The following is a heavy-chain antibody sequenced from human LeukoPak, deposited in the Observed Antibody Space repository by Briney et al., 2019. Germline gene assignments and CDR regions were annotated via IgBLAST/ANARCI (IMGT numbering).Heavy chain of an antibody. D-gene: IGHD2-15*01. CDR2: LNQSGIT. V-gene: IGHV4-34*01. J-gene: IGHJ4*02. CDR3: ARDDRRYCSGGTCYSRDY. CDR1: GGSFSGYY. Sequence: KPSETLSLTCAVYGGSFSGYYWGWIRQSPGKGLEWIGELNQSGITNYNPSLKTRVTISVDTSKNQLSLKLRSVTAADTAVYYCARDDRRYCSGGTCYSRDYWGQGTLVTVSS.